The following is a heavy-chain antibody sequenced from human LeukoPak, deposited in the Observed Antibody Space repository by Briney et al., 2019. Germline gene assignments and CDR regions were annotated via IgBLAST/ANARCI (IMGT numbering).Heavy chain of an antibody. D-gene: IGHD2-15*01. CDR3: AKSGLNRFDY. CDR2: ISSGSTI. J-gene: IGHJ4*02. V-gene: IGHV3-48*03. CDR1: GFTFSSYE. Sequence: GGSLRLSCAASGFTFSSYEMNWARQAPGKGLEWVSYISSGSTIYYADSVKGRFTISRDNAKNSLYLQMNSLRAEDTAVYYCAKSGLNRFDYWGQGTLVTVSS.